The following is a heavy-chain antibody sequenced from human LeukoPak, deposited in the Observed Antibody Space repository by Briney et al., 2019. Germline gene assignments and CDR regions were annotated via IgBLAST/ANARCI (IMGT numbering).Heavy chain of an antibody. CDR2: INHSGST. J-gene: IGHJ6*03. D-gene: IGHD5-12*01. V-gene: IGHV4-39*07. CDR3: ARGPLYSGYDPIYYYYYYMDV. CDR1: GGSISSTTYY. Sequence: SETLSLTCTVSGGSISSTTYYWSWIRQPPGKGLEWIGEINHSGSTNYNPSLKSRVTISVDKSKNQFSLKLSSVTAADTAVYYCARGPLYSGYDPIYYYYYYMDVWGKGTTVTISS.